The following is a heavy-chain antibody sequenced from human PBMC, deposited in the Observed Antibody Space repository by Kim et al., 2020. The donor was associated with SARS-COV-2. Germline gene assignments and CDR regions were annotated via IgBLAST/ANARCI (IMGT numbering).Heavy chain of an antibody. CDR2: IYNGRST. CDR1: GGSISSNNW. Sequence: SETLSLTCAVSGGSISSNNWRWCVRPPPGERQWWSWVIYNGRSTNYNPSLKSRVTISVDNSKNQFSLQLSSVTAEDTAVYYCARWRLRYGIDVYVQVTT. D-gene: IGHD3-16*01. CDR3: ARWRLRYGIDV. J-gene: IGHJ6*02. V-gene: IGHV4-4*02.